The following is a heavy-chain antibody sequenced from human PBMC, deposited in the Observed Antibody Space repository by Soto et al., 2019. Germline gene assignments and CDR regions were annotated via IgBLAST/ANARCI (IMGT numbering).Heavy chain of an antibody. J-gene: IGHJ4*02. D-gene: IGHD6-13*01. CDR2: ISSSGSTI. CDR3: ARDGGIAAAGLPGFDY. CDR1: GFTFSDYY. Sequence: PGGSLRLSCAASGFTFSDYYMSGFRKDPGKGLEWVSYISSSGSTIYYADSVKGRFTISRDNAKNSLYLQMNSLRAEDTAVYYCARDGGIAAAGLPGFDYWGQGTLVTVSS. V-gene: IGHV3-11*01.